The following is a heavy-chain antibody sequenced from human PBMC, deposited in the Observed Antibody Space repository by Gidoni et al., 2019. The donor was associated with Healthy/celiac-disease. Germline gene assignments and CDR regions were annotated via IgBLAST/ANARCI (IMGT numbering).Heavy chain of an antibody. CDR1: GGSISSSSYC. V-gene: IGHV4-39*01. Sequence: QLQLQESGPGLVKPSETLSLTCTVSGGSISSSSYCWGWLRQPPGKGLEWIGSIYYSGSTYYNPSLKSRVTISVDTSKPQFSLKLSSVTAAATAVYYCSIVVVPVAMIDYWGQGTLVTVSS. CDR2: IYYSGST. D-gene: IGHD2-2*01. CDR3: SIVVVPVAMIDY. J-gene: IGHJ4*02.